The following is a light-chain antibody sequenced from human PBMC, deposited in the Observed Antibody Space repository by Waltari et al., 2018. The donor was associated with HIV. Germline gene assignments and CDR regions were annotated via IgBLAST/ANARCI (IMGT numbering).Light chain of an antibody. J-gene: IGLJ1*01. CDR2: EVS. CDR1: SSDVGTYTL. CDR3: CSYAGSSTFYV. Sequence: QSALTQPTSVSGSPGQSIPISCTGTSSDVGTYTLVSWYQQHPGKDPKLMIYEVSKRPSGVSNRFSGSKSGNTASLTISGLQAEDEADYYCCSYAGSSTFYVFGTGTKVTVL. V-gene: IGLV2-23*02.